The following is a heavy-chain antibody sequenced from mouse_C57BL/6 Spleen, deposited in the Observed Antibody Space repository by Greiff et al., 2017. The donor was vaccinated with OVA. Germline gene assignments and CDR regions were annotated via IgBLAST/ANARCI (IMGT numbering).Heavy chain of an antibody. CDR2: IDPETGGT. Sequence: QLQQSGAELVRPGAPVTLSCKASGYTFTDYEMHWVKQTPVHGLEWIGAIDPETGGTAYNQKFKGKAILTADKSSSTAYMELRSLTSEDSAVYYCTRLRYYGSGYFDVWGTGTTVTVSS. D-gene: IGHD1-1*01. V-gene: IGHV1-15*01. CDR3: TRLRYYGSGYFDV. CDR1: GYTFTDYE. J-gene: IGHJ1*03.